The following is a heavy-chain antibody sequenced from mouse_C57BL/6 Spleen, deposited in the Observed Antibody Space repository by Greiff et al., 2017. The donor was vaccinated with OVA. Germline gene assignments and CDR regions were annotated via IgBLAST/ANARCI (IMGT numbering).Heavy chain of an antibody. D-gene: IGHD2-4*01. Sequence: DVKLVESGPGLVKPSQSLSLTCSVTGYSITSGYYWNWIRQFPGNKLEWMGYISYDGSNNYNPSLKNRISITRDTSKNQFFLKLNSVTTEDTATYYCARDDDYDGYAMDYWGQGTSVTVSS. J-gene: IGHJ4*01. CDR3: ARDDDYDGYAMDY. V-gene: IGHV3-6*01. CDR2: ISYDGSN. CDR1: GYSITSGYY.